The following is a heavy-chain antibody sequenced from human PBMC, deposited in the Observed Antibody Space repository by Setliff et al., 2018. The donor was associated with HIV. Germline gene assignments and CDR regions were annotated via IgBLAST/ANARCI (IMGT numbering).Heavy chain of an antibody. D-gene: IGHD3-10*01. CDR3: ARDWVTRSNYYGSGSPWYFDF. Sequence: NPSETLSLTCTVSGDSIGDYYWNWIRQPAGKGLEWIGRVYASAYSNYNPSLKSRVTMSVDTSQNQFSLKLRSVNAADTAVYYCARDWVTRSNYYGSGSPWYFDFWGRGILVTV. V-gene: IGHV4-4*07. CDR1: GDSIGDYY. J-gene: IGHJ2*01. CDR2: VYASAYS.